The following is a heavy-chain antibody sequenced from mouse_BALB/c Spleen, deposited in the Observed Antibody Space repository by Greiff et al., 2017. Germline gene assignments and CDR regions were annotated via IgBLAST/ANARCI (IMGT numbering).Heavy chain of an antibody. CDR2: ISYSGST. J-gene: IGHJ3*01. V-gene: IGHV3-8*02. CDR3: ARSDGYPAWFAY. Sequence: DVKLVESGPSLVKPSQTLSLTCSVTGDSITSCYWNWIRKFPGNKLEYMGYISYSGSTYYNPSLKSRISIARDTSKNQYYLQLNSVTTEDTATYYCARSDGYPAWFAYWGQGTLVTVSA. D-gene: IGHD2-3*01. CDR1: GDSITSCY.